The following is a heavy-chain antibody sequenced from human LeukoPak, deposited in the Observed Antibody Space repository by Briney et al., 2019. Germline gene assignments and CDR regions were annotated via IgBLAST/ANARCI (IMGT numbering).Heavy chain of an antibody. CDR2: ISYDGSNK. V-gene: IGHV3-30*18. CDR1: GFTFSSYG. J-gene: IGHJ4*02. Sequence: PGGSLRLSCAASGFTFSSYGMHWVRQAPGKRLEWVAVISYDGSNKYYADSVKGRFTISRDNSKNTLYLQMNSLRAEDTAVYYCAKKEQLVRWGQGTLVTVSS. D-gene: IGHD6-13*01. CDR3: AKKEQLVR.